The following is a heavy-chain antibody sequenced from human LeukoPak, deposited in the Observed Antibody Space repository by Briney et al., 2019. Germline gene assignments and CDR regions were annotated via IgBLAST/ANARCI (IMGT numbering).Heavy chain of an antibody. Sequence: GGSLRLSCAASRFTFSSYAMSWVRQAPGKGLEWVSAISGSGGSTYYADSVKGRFTISRDNSKNTLYLQMNSLRAEDTAVYYCAKVGHSSSWYYFDYWGQGTLVTVSS. CDR2: ISGSGGST. J-gene: IGHJ4*02. V-gene: IGHV3-23*01. CDR3: AKVGHSSSWYYFDY. D-gene: IGHD6-13*01. CDR1: RFTFSSYA.